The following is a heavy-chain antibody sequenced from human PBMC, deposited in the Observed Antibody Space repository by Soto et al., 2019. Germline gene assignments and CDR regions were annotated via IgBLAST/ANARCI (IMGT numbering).Heavy chain of an antibody. D-gene: IGHD4-17*01. J-gene: IGHJ4*02. CDR3: ARDRLPPTVTSKGLDY. CDR1: GFTFSSYS. Sequence: EVQLVESGGGLVKPGGSLRLSCAASGFTFSSYSMNWVRQAPGKGLEWVSSISSSSSYIYYADSVKGRFTISRDNAKNSLYLQMNSLRAEDTAVYYCARDRLPPTVTSKGLDYWGQGTLVTVSS. CDR2: ISSSSSYI. V-gene: IGHV3-21*01.